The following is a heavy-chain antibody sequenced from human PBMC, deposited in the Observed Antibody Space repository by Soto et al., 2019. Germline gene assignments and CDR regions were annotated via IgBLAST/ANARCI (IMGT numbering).Heavy chain of an antibody. CDR3: ARGKFGFSYYYYYYLDV. J-gene: IGHJ6*03. CDR2: INHSGST. D-gene: IGHD2-21*01. Sequence: NPSETLSLTCAVYDGSFSDYYWTWIRQSPGKGLEWIGEINHSGSTSYKSSLKSRVTISIDTSKNQFSLKLTSVTASDTAVYYCARGKFGFSYYYYYYLDVWGKGTTVTVSS. V-gene: IGHV4-34*01. CDR1: DGSFSDYY.